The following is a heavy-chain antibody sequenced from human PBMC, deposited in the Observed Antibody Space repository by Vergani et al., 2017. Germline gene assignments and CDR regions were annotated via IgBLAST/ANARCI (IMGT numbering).Heavy chain of an antibody. CDR1: GFIFSTYA. D-gene: IGHD3-3*01. CDR3: AKNKGVSLEWVYDACDI. V-gene: IGHV3-23*01. CDR2: ISASGAPT. Sequence: EVQLLESGGDLVQPGGSLRLSCTASGFIFSTYAMSWVRQAPGKGLEWVSGISASGAPTYYADSVKGRVTISRDNSKNTLYLQMNSLRVEDTAVYYCAKNKGVSLEWVYDACDIWGQGTMVTVSS. J-gene: IGHJ3*02.